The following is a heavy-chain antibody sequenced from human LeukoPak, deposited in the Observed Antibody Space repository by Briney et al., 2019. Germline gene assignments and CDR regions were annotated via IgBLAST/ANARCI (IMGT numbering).Heavy chain of an antibody. CDR1: GVTFSGSA. CDR3: TSRRRNYYDSSGYAVGTTYYYYGMDV. V-gene: IGHV3-73*01. CDR2: IRSKANSYAT. D-gene: IGHD3-22*01. Sequence: GGSLKLSCAASGVTFSGSAMHWVRQASGKGLEWVGRIRSKANSYATAYAASVKGRFTISRDDSKNTAYLQMNSLKTEDTAVYYCTSRRRNYYDSSGYAVGTTYYYYGMDVWGQGTTVTVSS. J-gene: IGHJ6*02.